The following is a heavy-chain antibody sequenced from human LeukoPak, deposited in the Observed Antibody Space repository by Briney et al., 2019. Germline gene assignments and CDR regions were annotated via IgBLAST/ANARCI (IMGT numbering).Heavy chain of an antibody. CDR2: IYYSGFT. D-gene: IGHD3-10*01. CDR3: ARGGFFGSGSLFDS. J-gene: IGHJ4*02. CDR1: GGSVSSGGSY. V-gene: IGHV4-31*03. Sequence: SETLFLSCSVPGGSVSSGGSYWSWIRQRPVKGLEWIGYIYYSGFTFYSPSLKTRFFISLDTSENQVSLKVNSVTAADTAVYYCARGGFFGSGSLFDSWGQGTLVTVSS.